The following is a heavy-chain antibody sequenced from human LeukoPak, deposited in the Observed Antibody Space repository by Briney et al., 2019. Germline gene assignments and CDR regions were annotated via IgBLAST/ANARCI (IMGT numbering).Heavy chain of an antibody. J-gene: IGHJ5*02. Sequence: ASVKVSCKGSGYTFTSYDINWVRQATGQGLEWMGLINPRGTSTIYAEKFQGRIIMTRDMSTTTDYMELSSLKSDDTAVYYCARDNSIHERGWWFDPWGQGTLVTVSS. CDR3: ARDNSIHERGWWFDP. CDR1: GYTFTSYD. D-gene: IGHD4-23*01. V-gene: IGHV1-46*01. CDR2: INPRGTST.